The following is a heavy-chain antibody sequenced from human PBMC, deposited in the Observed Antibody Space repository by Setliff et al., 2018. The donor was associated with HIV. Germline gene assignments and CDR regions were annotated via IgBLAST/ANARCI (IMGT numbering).Heavy chain of an antibody. Sequence: SETLSLTCTVSGGSISSSSYYWSWIRQPPGKGLEWIGSIYYSGSTYYNPSLKSRVTIPVDTSKNQFSLKLSSVTAADTAVYYCARDRAGVPVGDVWGQGTTVTVSS. V-gene: IGHV4-39*07. J-gene: IGHJ6*02. CDR1: GGSISSSSYY. CDR3: ARDRAGVPVGDV. CDR2: IYYSGST. D-gene: IGHD1-26*01.